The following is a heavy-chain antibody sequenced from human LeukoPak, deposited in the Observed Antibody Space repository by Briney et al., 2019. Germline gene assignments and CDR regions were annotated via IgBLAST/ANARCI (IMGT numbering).Heavy chain of an antibody. CDR3: ARGIRDIVATIVLSYYYYYMDV. CDR1: GYTFTGYY. V-gene: IGHV1-8*02. J-gene: IGHJ6*03. CDR2: MNPNSGNT. Sequence: ASVKVSCKASGYTFTGYYMHWVRQATGQGLEWMGWMNPNSGNTGYAQKFQGRVTMTRSTSISTAYMELSSLRSEDTAVYYCARGIRDIVATIVLSYYYYYMDVWGKGTTVTISS. D-gene: IGHD5-12*01.